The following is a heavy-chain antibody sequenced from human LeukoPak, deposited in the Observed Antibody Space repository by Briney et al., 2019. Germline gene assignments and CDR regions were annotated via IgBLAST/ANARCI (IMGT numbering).Heavy chain of an antibody. CDR3: AREETKLRGLDY. CDR2: INHSGST. J-gene: IGHJ4*02. Sequence: SETLSLTCAVYGGSFSGYYWSWIRQRPGKGLEWIGEINHSGSTNYNPSLKSRVPISVDTSKNQFSLKLSSVTAADTAVYYCAREETKLRGLDYWGQGTLVTVSS. CDR1: GGSFSGYY. D-gene: IGHD2-21*01. V-gene: IGHV4-34*01.